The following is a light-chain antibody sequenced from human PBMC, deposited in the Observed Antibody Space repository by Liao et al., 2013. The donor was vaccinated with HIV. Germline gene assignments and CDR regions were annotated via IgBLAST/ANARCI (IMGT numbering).Light chain of an antibody. CDR3: QAWDSSTSNWV. Sequence: SYELTQPPSVSVSPGQTASISCSGDKLGDKYACWYQQKPGQSPVLVIYQDNKRLSKIPERFSGSNSGNTATLTISGTQAMDEADYYCQAWDSSTSNWVFGGGTKLTVL. V-gene: IGLV3-1*01. CDR2: QDN. CDR1: KLGDKY. J-gene: IGLJ3*02.